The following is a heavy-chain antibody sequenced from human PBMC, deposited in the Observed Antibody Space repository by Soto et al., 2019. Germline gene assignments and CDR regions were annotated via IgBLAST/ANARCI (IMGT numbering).Heavy chain of an antibody. D-gene: IGHD1-26*01. CDR2: IGGSGGST. V-gene: IGHV3-23*01. J-gene: IGHJ6*03. Sequence: GGSLRLSCAASGFTFSSYGMTWVRQAPGKGLEWVSTIGGSGGSTHYTDPVKGRFTISRDNSKNTLYLQMNSLRAEDTAVYYCAKKSGPITTTPFYYYYYMDVWGKGTTVTVSS. CDR3: AKKSGPITTTPFYYYYYMDV. CDR1: GFTFSSYG.